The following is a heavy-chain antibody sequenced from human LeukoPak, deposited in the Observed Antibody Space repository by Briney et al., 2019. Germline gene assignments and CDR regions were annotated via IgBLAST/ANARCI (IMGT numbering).Heavy chain of an antibody. D-gene: IGHD1-26*01. J-gene: IGHJ4*02. CDR1: GGPVTEYY. Sequence: PSETLSLTCSVSGGPVTEYYWSWIRQPPGKGLEWIGYTYHTGSTNYSPSLKSRVTMSVDASRNQFSLKLVSVTAADTAVYYCARDRGSTGYYYLDSRGQGILVTVSS. V-gene: IGHV4-59*02. CDR3: ARDRGSTGYYYLDS. CDR2: TYHTGST.